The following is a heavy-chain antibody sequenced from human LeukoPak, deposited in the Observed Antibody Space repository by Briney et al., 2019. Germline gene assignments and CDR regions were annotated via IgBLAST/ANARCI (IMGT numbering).Heavy chain of an antibody. CDR2: INGDGSST. CDR3: AKQLGYCSDGSCYFPY. CDR1: GFTFSNYW. D-gene: IGHD2-15*01. V-gene: IGHV3-74*01. J-gene: IGHJ4*02. Sequence: GGSLRLSCAASGFTFSNYWMHWVRHAPGKGLVWVSRINGDGSSTSYADSVKGRFTISRDNAKNTLYLQMNSLRAEDTAVYYCAKQLGYCSDGSCYFPYWGQGTLVTVSS.